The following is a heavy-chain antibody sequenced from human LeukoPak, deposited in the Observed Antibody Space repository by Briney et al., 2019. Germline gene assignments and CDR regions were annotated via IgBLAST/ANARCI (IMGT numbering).Heavy chain of an antibody. J-gene: IGHJ4*02. V-gene: IGHV3-30*02. CDR3: ARDFAVAGPDY. Sequence: GGSLRLSCAASGFTFSDFGMHWVRQAPGKGLEWVALIRSDGSNKYYAESVKGRFTISRDNAKNSLYLQMNSLRAEDTAVYYCARDFAVAGPDYWGQGTLVTVSS. D-gene: IGHD6-19*01. CDR1: GFTFSDFG. CDR2: IRSDGSNK.